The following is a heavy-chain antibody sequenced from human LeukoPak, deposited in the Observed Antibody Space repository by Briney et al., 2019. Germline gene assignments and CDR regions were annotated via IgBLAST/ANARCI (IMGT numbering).Heavy chain of an antibody. D-gene: IGHD6-13*01. CDR3: ARGGRSSWYERENWFDP. Sequence: PGGSLRLSCAASGFTFSSYWMHWVRQAPGKGLVWVSRINSDGSSTSYADSVKGRFTISRDNAKNTLYLQMNSLRAEDTAVYYCARGGRSSWYERENWFDPWGQGTLVTVSS. CDR2: INSDGSST. V-gene: IGHV3-74*01. J-gene: IGHJ5*02. CDR1: GFTFSSYW.